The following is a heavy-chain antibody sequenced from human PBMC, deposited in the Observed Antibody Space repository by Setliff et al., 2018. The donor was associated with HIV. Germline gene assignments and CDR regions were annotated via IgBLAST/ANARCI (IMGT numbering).Heavy chain of an antibody. CDR1: GYPISSGYY. D-gene: IGHD2-2*01. CDR2: IYHSGTT. CDR3: ARQGLVLVPASIDWRLPPSPIDY. V-gene: IGHV4-38-2*02. Sequence: SETLSLTCTVSGYPISSGYYWGWIRQPPGKGLEWIGSIYHSGTTYYNPSLKSRVTISVDTSKNQFSLKLSSATAADTAVYYCARQGLVLVPASIDWRLPPSPIDYWGQGALVTVS. J-gene: IGHJ4*02.